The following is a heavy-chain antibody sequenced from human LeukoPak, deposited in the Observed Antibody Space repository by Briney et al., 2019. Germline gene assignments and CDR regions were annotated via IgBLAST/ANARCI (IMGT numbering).Heavy chain of an antibody. CDR2: ISGSGVST. D-gene: IGHD3-16*02. CDR1: GFTFSSHG. J-gene: IGHJ4*02. CDR3: ARSLSSRFSGPRRPYYFDS. V-gene: IGHV3-23*01. Sequence: GGTLRLSCAASGFTFSSHGMSWVRQAPGQGLEWVSVISGSGVSTYYADSVKGRFTISRDNSKNTLYLQMNSLRAEDTAVYYCARSLSSRFSGPRRPYYFDSWGQGTLVTVSS.